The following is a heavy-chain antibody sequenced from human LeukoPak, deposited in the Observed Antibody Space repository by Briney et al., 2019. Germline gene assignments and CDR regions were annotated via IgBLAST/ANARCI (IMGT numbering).Heavy chain of an antibody. CDR1: GGSIGSGSYY. CDR2: IYTSGST. CDR3: ARSRYDSSGYYYSTFDY. J-gene: IGHJ4*02. Sequence: PSETLSLTCTVSGGSIGSGSYYWSWIRQPAGKGLEWIGRIYTSGSTNYNPSLKSRVTISVDTSKNQFSLKLSSVTAADTAVYYCARSRYDSSGYYYSTFDYWGQGTLVTVSS. D-gene: IGHD3-22*01. V-gene: IGHV4-61*02.